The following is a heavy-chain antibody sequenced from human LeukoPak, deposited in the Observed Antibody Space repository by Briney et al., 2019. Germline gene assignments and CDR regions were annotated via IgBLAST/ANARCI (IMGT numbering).Heavy chain of an antibody. V-gene: IGHV1-8*01. D-gene: IGHD1-26*01. J-gene: IGHJ4*02. CDR2: MNPNSGNT. Sequence: GASVKVSCKASGYTFTSYDINWVRQATGQGLEWMGWMNPNSGNTGYAQEFQGRVTMTRNTSISTAYMELSSLRSEDTAVYYCATYSGSYMLDYWGQGTLVTVSS. CDR1: GYTFTSYD. CDR3: ATYSGSYMLDY.